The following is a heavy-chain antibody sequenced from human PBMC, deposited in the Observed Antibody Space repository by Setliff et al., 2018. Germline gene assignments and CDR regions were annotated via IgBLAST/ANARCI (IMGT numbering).Heavy chain of an antibody. D-gene: IGHD3-16*01. CDR3: ARGGRGGSGNYGNWFDP. Sequence: PSETLSLTCTVSGGSISSGTYYWSWIRQPAGKGLEWIGRIYTTGSTKYSPSLKSRVTMSVDTSKKQFSLKLNSVTAADTAVYYCARGGRGGSGNYGNWFDPWGQGTLVTVSS. J-gene: IGHJ5*02. V-gene: IGHV4-61*02. CDR2: IYTTGST. CDR1: GGSISSGTYY.